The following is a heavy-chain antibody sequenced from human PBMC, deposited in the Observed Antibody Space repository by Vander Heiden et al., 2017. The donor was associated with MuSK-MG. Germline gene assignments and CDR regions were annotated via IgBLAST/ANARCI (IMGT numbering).Heavy chain of an antibody. CDR2: ISANTGST. CDR1: GLTFINYA. V-gene: IGHV3-23*01. J-gene: IGHJ3*01. Sequence: EVQLLESGGGLLQPGGSLSLSCVASGLTFINYALSWVRQAPGKGMEWVSGISANTGSTYYTDSVKGRFTISRDNSKNTLSLQLNSLRAEDTALYYCAKAYSSNYYRDAFDFWGQGTMVTVSS. D-gene: IGHD6-13*01. CDR3: AKAYSSNYYRDAFDF.